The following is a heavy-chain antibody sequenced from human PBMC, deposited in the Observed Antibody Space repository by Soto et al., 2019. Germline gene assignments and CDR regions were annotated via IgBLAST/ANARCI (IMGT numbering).Heavy chain of an antibody. V-gene: IGHV4-31*03. CDR2: IYYSGST. CDR1: GGSISSGDNY. J-gene: IGHJ4*02. CDR3: ARVRAGAPYYYDSTGFDH. D-gene: IGHD3-22*01. Sequence: QVQLQESGPGLVKPSQTLSLTCTVSGGSISSGDNYWSWIRQHPGKGLEWIGYIYYSGSTYYNPSLRRSVTISVDTSKNQFSLKLSSVTAADSAVYYCARVRAGAPYYYDSTGFDHWGQGSLVTVSS.